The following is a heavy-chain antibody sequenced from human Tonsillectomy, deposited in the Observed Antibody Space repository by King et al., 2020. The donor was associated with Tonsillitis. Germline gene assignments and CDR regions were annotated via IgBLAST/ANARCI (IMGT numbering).Heavy chain of an antibody. J-gene: IGHJ6*03. V-gene: IGHV1-69*12. D-gene: IGHD5-24*01. Sequence: AQLVQSGAEVKKPGSSVKVSCKASGGTFSSYAISWVRQAPGQGLEWMGGIIPIFGTANYAQKFQGRVTITADESTSTAYMELSSLRSEDTAVYYCAGRRDGYNYPYYYYYMDVWGKGTTVTVSS. CDR3: AGRRDGYNYPYYYYYMDV. CDR1: GGTFSSYA. CDR2: IIPIFGTA.